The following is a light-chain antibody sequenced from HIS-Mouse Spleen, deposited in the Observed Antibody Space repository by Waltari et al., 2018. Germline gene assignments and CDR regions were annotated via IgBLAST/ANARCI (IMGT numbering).Light chain of an antibody. CDR2: VKN. J-gene: IGLJ2*01. Sequence: SSELTQDPAVSVASGQTVRITCQGDSLRSYYARWYQQKPGQAPVLVIYVKNNRPSGIPDRFSGSSSGTTASLTITGAQAEDEADYYCNSRDSSGNHVVFGGGTKLTVL. CDR1: SLRSYY. V-gene: IGLV3-19*01. CDR3: NSRDSSGNHVV.